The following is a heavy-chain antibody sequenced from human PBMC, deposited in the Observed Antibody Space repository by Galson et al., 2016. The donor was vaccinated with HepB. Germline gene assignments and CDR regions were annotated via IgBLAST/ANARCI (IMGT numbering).Heavy chain of an antibody. D-gene: IGHD3-22*01. CDR2: ISSGGNSL. CDR1: GFTFSDYY. J-gene: IGHJ4*02. V-gene: IGHV3-11*04. CDR3: AREVGAYDGGGYYFDY. Sequence: SLRLSCAAFGFTFSDYYMSWIRQAPGKGLEWVSYISSGGNSLYNADSVKGRFAISRDNAKNLLYLQMNSLRAEDTAVYYCAREVGAYDGGGYYFDYWGQGTLVTVSS.